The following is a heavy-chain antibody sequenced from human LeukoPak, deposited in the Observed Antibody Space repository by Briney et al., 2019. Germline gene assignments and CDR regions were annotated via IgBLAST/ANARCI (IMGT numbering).Heavy chain of an antibody. CDR2: IYYSGST. Sequence: SETLSLTCTVSGGSISSSSYYWGWIRQPPGKGLEWIGSIYYSGSTYYNPSLKSRVTISVDTSKNQFSLKLSSVTAADTAVYYCARAYCSSTSCLYYYYYYMDVWGKGTTVTVSS. V-gene: IGHV4-39*01. CDR1: GGSISSSSYY. D-gene: IGHD2-2*01. CDR3: ARAYCSSTSCLYYYYYYMDV. J-gene: IGHJ6*03.